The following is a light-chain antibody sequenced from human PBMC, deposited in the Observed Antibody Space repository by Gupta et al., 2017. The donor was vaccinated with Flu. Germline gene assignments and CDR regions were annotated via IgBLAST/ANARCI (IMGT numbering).Light chain of an antibody. CDR3: LKDTPGGIWL. V-gene: IGLV8-61*01. CDR1: SGSVSTDNY. J-gene: IGLJ3*02. Sequence: QTVVTQEPSFSVSLGGTVTLTCGLKSGSVSTDNYPSWYQQTPGQPLRPLVYNKHRSSAGVPGRFSGSICGNTAALTITGAAEDEESDYYALKDTPGGIWLFGGGTKVTVL. CDR2: NKH.